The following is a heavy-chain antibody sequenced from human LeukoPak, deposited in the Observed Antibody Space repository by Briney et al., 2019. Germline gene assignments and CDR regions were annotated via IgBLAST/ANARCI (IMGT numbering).Heavy chain of an antibody. D-gene: IGHD2-2*01. V-gene: IGHV3-23*01. J-gene: IGHJ6*02. Sequence: GGSLRLSCAASGFTFSSYSMNWVRQAPGKGLEWVSAISGSGGSTYYADSVKGRFTISRDNSKNTLYLQMNSLRAEDTAVYYCAKGLDIVVPYYAMDVWGQGTTVTVSS. CDR3: AKGLDIVVPYYAMDV. CDR1: GFTFSSYS. CDR2: ISGSGGST.